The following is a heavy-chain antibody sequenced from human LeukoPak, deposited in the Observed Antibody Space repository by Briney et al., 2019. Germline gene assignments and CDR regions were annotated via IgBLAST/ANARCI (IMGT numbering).Heavy chain of an antibody. J-gene: IGHJ4*02. D-gene: IGHD3-10*01. Sequence: GGSLRLSCAASGFVFSSYAMSWARQAPGKGLEWVSAISGSGGSAYYADSVKGRFTISRDNSENTLYLQMNSLRAEDTAVCYCAGSGGSGFDYWGQGTLATVSS. CDR3: AGSGGSGFDY. CDR2: ISGSGGSA. V-gene: IGHV3-23*01. CDR1: GFVFSSYA.